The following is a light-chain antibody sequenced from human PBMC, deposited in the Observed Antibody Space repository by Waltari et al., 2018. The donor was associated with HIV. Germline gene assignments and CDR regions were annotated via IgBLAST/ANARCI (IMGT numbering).Light chain of an antibody. Sequence: DIQMTQSPSSLSASVGDRVTITCRASQSVSSHLNWYQQRPGKAPTLLIYEASFLHIGVPSRFSGSGSGTDFTLTIRSLQPEDFATYYCQQTDISPTFGQGTKLEIK. V-gene: IGKV1-39*01. CDR2: EAS. J-gene: IGKJ1*01. CDR3: QQTDISPT. CDR1: QSVSSH.